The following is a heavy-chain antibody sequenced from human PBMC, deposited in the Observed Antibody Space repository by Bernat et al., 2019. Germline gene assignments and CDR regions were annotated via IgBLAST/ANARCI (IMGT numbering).Heavy chain of an antibody. V-gene: IGHV1-18*01. CDR2: ISAYNGNT. D-gene: IGHD6-25*01. Sequence: QVQLVQSGAEVKKPGASVKVSCKASGYTFTSYGISWVRQAPGQGLEWMGWISAYNGNTNYAQKLQGRVTRTKDTSTRTAYMELRSLGSDDTDVYYCATQAYSSDNWFDPWGQGTLVTVSA. CDR1: GYTFTSYG. CDR3: ATQAYSSDNWFDP. J-gene: IGHJ5*02.